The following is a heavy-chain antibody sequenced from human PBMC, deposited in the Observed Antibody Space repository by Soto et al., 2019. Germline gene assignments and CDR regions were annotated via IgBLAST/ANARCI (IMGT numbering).Heavy chain of an antibody. CDR2: ISYSGST. CDR1: GGSISSSF. D-gene: IGHD5-18*01. V-gene: IGHV4-59*01. Sequence: PSETLSLTCSVSGGSISSSFWSWIRQPPGKELEWIGYISYSGSTTYNPSLKSRITLSLDTSKNQFSLRVASVTAADTAVYYCARGHRAMEYYYYYGMDVWGQGTTVTVSS. J-gene: IGHJ6*02. CDR3: ARGHRAMEYYYYYGMDV.